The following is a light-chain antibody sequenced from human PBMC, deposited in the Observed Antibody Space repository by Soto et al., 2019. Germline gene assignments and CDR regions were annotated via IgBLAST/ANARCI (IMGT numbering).Light chain of an antibody. V-gene: IGKV3-15*01. CDR1: QSISTS. Sequence: EIVMTQSPATLSVSPGERATLSCRASQSISTSLAWYQQKPGQPPRLLIHGASTRASDVPDRFSGGGSGTDFTLTIISLQSEEFEVYYCHQYHRWPPWTFGQGTKVDIK. CDR2: GAS. CDR3: HQYHRWPPWT. J-gene: IGKJ1*01.